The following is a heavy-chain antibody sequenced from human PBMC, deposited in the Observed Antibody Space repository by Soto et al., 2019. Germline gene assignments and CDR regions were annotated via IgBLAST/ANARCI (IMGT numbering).Heavy chain of an antibody. D-gene: IGHD6-25*01. CDR3: ERARGAARPNCFDT. J-gene: IGHJ5*02. CDR2: IFRTGAT. V-gene: IGHV4-38-2*01. CDR1: GYSISGGYH. Sequence: PSETLSLTCGVSGYSISGGYHWVWIRQPPGKGLEWIASIFRTGATHYSPSLKSRATISVDTPRNQFSLKLTSVTAADTATYYCERARGAARPNCFDTWGQGTPVTVSS.